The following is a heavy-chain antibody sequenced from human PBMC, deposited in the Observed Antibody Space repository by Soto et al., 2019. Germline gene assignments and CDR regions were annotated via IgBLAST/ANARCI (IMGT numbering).Heavy chain of an antibody. CDR1: GGSISSSSYY. D-gene: IGHD2-2*01. CDR2: IYYSGST. CDR3: ARHNAQRGLYYFDY. V-gene: IGHV4-39*01. Sequence: SETLSLTCTVSGGSISSSSYYWGWIRQPPGKGLEWIGSIYYSGSTYYNPSLKSRVTISVDTSKNQFSLKLSSVTAADTAVYYCARHNAQRGLYYFDYWGQGTLVTVSS. J-gene: IGHJ4*02.